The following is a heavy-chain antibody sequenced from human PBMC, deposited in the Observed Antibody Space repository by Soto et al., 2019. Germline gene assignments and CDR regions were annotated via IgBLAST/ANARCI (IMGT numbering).Heavy chain of an antibody. CDR2: TSFDGSHE. Sequence: GGSLRLSCAASGFIFSDFGMIWVRQAPGKGLEWVAVTSFDGSHEYYAASAKGRFTISRDNSKNMLLLQMDNVRAEDTAVYYCAKSPSKARDYEVLAGYSGYFDSWGLGTLVTVS. CDR3: AKSPSKARDYEVLAGYSGYFDS. CDR1: GFIFSDFG. D-gene: IGHD3-9*01. V-gene: IGHV3-30*18. J-gene: IGHJ4*02.